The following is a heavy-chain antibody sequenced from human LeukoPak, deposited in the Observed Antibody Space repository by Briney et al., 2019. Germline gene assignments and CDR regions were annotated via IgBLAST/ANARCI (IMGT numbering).Heavy chain of an antibody. CDR3: AKDYYDSSGYYQWGAFDI. D-gene: IGHD3-22*01. V-gene: IGHV3-23*01. J-gene: IGHJ3*02. CDR1: GFTFSSYA. CDR2: ISVSAGST. Sequence: HTGGSLRLSCAASGFTFSSYAMSWVRQAPGKGLDWVSAISVSAGSTYYADSVKGRFTISRDNSKNTLYLQMNSLRAEDTAVYYCAKDYYDSSGYYQWGAFDIWGQGTMVTVSS.